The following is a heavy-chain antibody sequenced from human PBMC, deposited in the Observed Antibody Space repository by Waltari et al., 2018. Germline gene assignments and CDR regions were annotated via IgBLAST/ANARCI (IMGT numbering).Heavy chain of an antibody. CDR2: ISYEGSDK. D-gene: IGHD1-1*01. V-gene: IGHV3-30*03. Sequence: QVQLVESGGGVVQSGGSLRLSCAASGFTFSDRGRHWVRQAPGKGLEWVAFISYEGSDKVFGVSVKGRFTISRDNAKNTVSLLMNSLKSEDTAVYYCATTIISPGAFDVWGQGTMVSVSS. CDR1: GFTFSDRG. CDR3: ATTIISPGAFDV. J-gene: IGHJ3*01.